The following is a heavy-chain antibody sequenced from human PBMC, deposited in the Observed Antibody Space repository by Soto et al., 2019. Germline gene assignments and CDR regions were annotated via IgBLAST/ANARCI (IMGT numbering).Heavy chain of an antibody. J-gene: IGHJ6*03. CDR2: ISSSGTTT. CDR3: AKRQVFYGYAPRPYYYYYKDV. Sequence: PGGSLRLSCAASGFSFSTYSMYWVRQAPGKGLEWVSDISSSGTTTFYANSVKGRFIISRDDAKNSLYLQMNSLRAEDTAVYYCAKRQVFYGYAPRPYYYYYKDVWGQGSTVTVSS. V-gene: IGHV3-48*01. D-gene: IGHD5-18*01. CDR1: GFSFSTYS.